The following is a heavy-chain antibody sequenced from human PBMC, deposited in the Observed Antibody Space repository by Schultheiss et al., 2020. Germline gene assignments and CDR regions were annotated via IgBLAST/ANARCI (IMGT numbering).Heavy chain of an antibody. D-gene: IGHD3-10*01. CDR1: GGTFSSYA. Sequence: KVSCKASGGTFSSYAISWVRQAPGQGLEWMGGIIPIFGTANYAQKFQGRVTITADESTSTAYMELSSQRSEDTAVYCCARAQYDNSGTIKAYYYGMDVWGQGTTVTVSS. V-gene: IGHV1-69*01. J-gene: IGHJ6*02. CDR3: ARAQYDNSGTIKAYYYGMDV. CDR2: IIPIFGTA.